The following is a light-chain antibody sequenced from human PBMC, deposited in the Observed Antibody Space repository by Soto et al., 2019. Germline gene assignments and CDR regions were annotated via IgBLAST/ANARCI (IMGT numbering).Light chain of an antibody. CDR1: QDSSNN. CDR3: QQYDNLPIT. V-gene: IGKV1-33*01. Sequence: DLQMTQSPSSLSASVGDRVTITCQASQDSSNNLNWYQQKPGKAPKLLIYDASNLETGVPSRFSGSGSGTDFTFTISSLQPEDFATYYCQQYDNLPITFGPGTKVHIK. CDR2: DAS. J-gene: IGKJ3*01.